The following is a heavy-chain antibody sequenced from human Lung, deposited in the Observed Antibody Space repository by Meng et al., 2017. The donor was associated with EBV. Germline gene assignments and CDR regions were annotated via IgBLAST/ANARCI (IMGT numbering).Heavy chain of an antibody. CDR2: IYSGGGT. V-gene: IGHV3-53*01. CDR3: KSNCDKGH. CDR1: GFTVNNNY. D-gene: IGHD7-27*01. Sequence: EGQLVVSGGGLIQPGGSLRLSCTASGFTVNNNYMSWVRQAPGKGLEWLSLIYSGGGTYYADSVKGRFTISRDKSKNTLYLQMNSLRAEDTAVYYCKSNCDKGHWGQGTLVTVSS. J-gene: IGHJ4*02.